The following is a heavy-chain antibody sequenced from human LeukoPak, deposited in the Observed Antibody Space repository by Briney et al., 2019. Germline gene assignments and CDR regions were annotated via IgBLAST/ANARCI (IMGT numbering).Heavy chain of an antibody. D-gene: IGHD2-21*02. Sequence: SQTLSLTCAISGDSVSTNSAAWNWIRQSPSRGLEWLGRTYYRSRWFNDYAISVRSRITINPDTSENQFSLQLNSVTPEDTAVYYCARDFCGGDCPFDYWGQGTLVTVSS. CDR1: GDSVSTNSAA. V-gene: IGHV6-1*01. CDR2: TYYRSRWFN. J-gene: IGHJ4*02. CDR3: ARDFCGGDCPFDY.